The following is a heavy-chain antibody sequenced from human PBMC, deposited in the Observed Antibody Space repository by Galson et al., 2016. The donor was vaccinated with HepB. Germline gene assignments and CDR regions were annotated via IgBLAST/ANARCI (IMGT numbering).Heavy chain of an antibody. CDR1: GFTFSSYW. D-gene: IGHD6-19*01. J-gene: IGHJ5*02. V-gene: IGHV3-7*01. Sequence: SLRLSCAASGFTFSSYWMSWARQAPGKRLECVANIKQDGSEQYYVDSVKGRFSISRDNSKNTLYLQMNSLRDEDTAVYYCAKDHGNRWLNNWFDPWGQGTLVTVSS. CDR2: IKQDGSEQ. CDR3: AKDHGNRWLNNWFDP.